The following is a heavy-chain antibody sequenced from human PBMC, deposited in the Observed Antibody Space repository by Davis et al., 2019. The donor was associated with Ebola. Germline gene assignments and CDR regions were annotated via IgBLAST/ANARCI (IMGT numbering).Heavy chain of an antibody. CDR3: ARDYTVTTANYYYYGMDV. D-gene: IGHD4-17*01. CDR2: IYTSGST. Sequence: PSETLSLTCTVSGGSISSYYWSWIRQPAGKGLEWIGRIYTSGSTNYNPSLKSRVTMSVDTSKNQFSLKLSSVTAADTAVYYCARDYTVTTANYYYYGMDVWGQGTTVTVSS. J-gene: IGHJ6*02. CDR1: GGSISSYY. V-gene: IGHV4-4*07.